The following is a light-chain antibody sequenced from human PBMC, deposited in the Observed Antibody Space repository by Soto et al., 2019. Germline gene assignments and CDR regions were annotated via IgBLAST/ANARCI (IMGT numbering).Light chain of an antibody. CDR1: QTISTW. Sequence: DIQMTPSPSTLSGSVLYIVNITFRSSQTISTWMAWYQQKPGKAPKLLVYDASTLQSGVASRFSGSGSGTEFTLIISGLQPDDSATYYCQQYTNTNNPWMFGQGTKVDIK. CDR2: DAS. V-gene: IGKV1-5*01. J-gene: IGKJ1*01. CDR3: QQYTNTNNPWM.